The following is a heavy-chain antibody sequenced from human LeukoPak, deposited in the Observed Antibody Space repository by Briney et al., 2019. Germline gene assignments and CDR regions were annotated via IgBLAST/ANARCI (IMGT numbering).Heavy chain of an antibody. J-gene: IGHJ6*02. CDR1: GFTFSSYA. CDR3: ARERGVVWNGYFLTYYYYGMDV. D-gene: IGHD3-3*01. CDR2: ISYDGSNK. V-gene: IGHV3-30-3*01. Sequence: GGSLRLSCAASGFTFSSYAMHWVRQAPGKGLEWVAVISYDGSNKYYADSVKGRFTISRDNSKNTLYLQMNSLRAEDTAVYYCARERGVVWNGYFLTYYYYGMDVWGQGTTVTVSS.